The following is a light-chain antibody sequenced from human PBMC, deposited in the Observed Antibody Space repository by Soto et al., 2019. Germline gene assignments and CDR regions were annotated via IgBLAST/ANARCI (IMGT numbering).Light chain of an antibody. CDR3: AAWDDSLNGYL. J-gene: IGLJ6*01. Sequence: QSVLTQPPSASGTPGQRVTISCSGSSSNIGSNTVSWYQQLPGKAPKLLIYTDRLSGSKSGTSASLAISGLQSEDEADYYCAAWDDSLNGYLFGTGTQLTVL. V-gene: IGLV1-44*01. CDR1: SSNIGSNT.